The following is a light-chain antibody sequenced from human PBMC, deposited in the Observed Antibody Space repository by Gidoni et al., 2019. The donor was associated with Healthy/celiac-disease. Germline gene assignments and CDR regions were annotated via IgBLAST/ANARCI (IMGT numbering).Light chain of an antibody. CDR3: QQFNSYPT. J-gene: IGKJ1*01. Sequence: AIQLTQSPSSLSASVGDRVTITCRASQGISSDLAWYQQKPGKSPKLLIYDASSLESGVPSRFSGSGSGTDFTLTISSLQPEDFATYYCQQFNSYPTFGQGTKVEIK. CDR1: QGISSD. CDR2: DAS. V-gene: IGKV1-13*02.